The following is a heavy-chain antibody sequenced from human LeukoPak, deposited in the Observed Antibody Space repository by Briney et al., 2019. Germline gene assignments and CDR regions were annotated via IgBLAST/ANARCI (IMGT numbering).Heavy chain of an antibody. CDR3: AVVITVNPY. CDR1: GYAFSRKG. D-gene: IGHD3-22*01. V-gene: IGHV1-18*01. J-gene: IGHJ4*02. CDR2: ISAYNGNT. Sequence: GASVKVSCKASGYAFSRKGTNWVRQAPGQGLEWLGWISAYNGNTNFAQNVKGRLTLTTDASTTTAYMELTNLRSDDTALYYCAVVITVNPYWGQGTLVTVSS.